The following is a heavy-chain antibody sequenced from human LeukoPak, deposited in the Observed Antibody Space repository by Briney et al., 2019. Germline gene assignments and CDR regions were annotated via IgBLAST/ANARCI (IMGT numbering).Heavy chain of an antibody. D-gene: IGHD7-27*01. V-gene: IGHV4-39*07. CDR3: ARDNWGSLDY. Sequence: SETLSLTCTVSGGSISSSNYYWAWIRQPPGKGLECIGSIYYSGSTNYNPSLKSRVTISVDTTKRQFSLQLRSVTAADTAIYYCARDNWGSLDYWGQGILVTVSS. CDR1: GGSISSSNYY. J-gene: IGHJ4*02. CDR2: IYYSGST.